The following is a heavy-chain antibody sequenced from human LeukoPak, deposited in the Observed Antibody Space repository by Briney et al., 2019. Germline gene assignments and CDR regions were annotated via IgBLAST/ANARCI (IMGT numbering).Heavy chain of an antibody. V-gene: IGHV4-31*03. CDR1: GGSISSGGYS. J-gene: IGHJ6*02. CDR3: ARDGDPYYYYYGMDV. CDR2: IYYSGST. Sequence: PSQTLSLTCTVSGGSISSGGYSWSWIRQHPGKGLEWIGYIYYSGSTYYNPSLKSRVTISVDASKNQFSLKLSSVTAADTAVYYCARDGDPYYYYYGMDVWGQGTTVTVSS. D-gene: IGHD4-17*01.